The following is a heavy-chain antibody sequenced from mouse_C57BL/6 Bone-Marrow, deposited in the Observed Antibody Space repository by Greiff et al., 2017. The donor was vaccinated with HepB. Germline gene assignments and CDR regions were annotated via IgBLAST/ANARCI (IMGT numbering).Heavy chain of an antibody. Sequence: VQLQQSGAELVRPGASVKLSCTASGFNINDDYMDWVKQRPEQGLEWIGWIDPENGDTEYDTKFQGKATMTAETSSNTAYLQHSSLTSEDSAVYSFTTDDCWFAYCGQGTLVTVSA. V-gene: IGHV14-4*01. D-gene: IGHD2-4*01. CDR3: TTDDCWFAY. CDR1: GFNINDDY. CDR2: IDPENGDT. J-gene: IGHJ3*01.